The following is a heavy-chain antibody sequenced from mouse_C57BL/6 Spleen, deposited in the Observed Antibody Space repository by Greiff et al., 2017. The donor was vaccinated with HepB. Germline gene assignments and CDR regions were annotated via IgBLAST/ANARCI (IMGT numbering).Heavy chain of an antibody. CDR3: ARDRWLLRYFDY. Sequence: EVKVVESGGGLVKPGGSLKLSCAASGFTFSSYAMSWVRQTPEKRLEWVATISDGGSYTYYPDNVKGRFTISRDNAKNNLYLQMSHLKSEDTAMYYCARDRWLLRYFDYWGQGTTLTVSS. CDR1: GFTFSSYA. D-gene: IGHD2-3*01. J-gene: IGHJ2*01. CDR2: ISDGGSYT. V-gene: IGHV5-4*01.